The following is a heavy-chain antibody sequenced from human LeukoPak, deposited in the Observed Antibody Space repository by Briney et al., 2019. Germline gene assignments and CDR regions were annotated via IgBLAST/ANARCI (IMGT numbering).Heavy chain of an antibody. D-gene: IGHD3-22*01. CDR1: GYTFTNYY. CDR2: INPSGGST. V-gene: IGHV1-46*01. J-gene: IGHJ4*02. Sequence: ASVKLSCKASGYTFTNYYMYWVRQAPGQGLVWMGIINPSGGSTSYAEKFQGRVTINRDSSTSTAYMELRSLRSEDTAVYYCARGYYYESSGYYPGGDYWGEGTLVTVSS. CDR3: ARGYYYESSGYYPGGDY.